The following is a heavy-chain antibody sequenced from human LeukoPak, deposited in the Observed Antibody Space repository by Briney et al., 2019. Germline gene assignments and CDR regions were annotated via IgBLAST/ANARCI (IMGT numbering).Heavy chain of an antibody. J-gene: IGHJ4*02. Sequence: GGSLRLSCAASGFTFTYAWMSWVRQAPGKGLEWVGRINTKSDGGTIDYAAPLKGRFTISRDDSKNTVFLQMNSLKSEDTAVYYCTTGLAFWGQRTLVTVSS. CDR1: GFTFTYAW. CDR2: INTKSDGGTI. D-gene: IGHD2-21*01. V-gene: IGHV3-15*01. CDR3: TTGLAF.